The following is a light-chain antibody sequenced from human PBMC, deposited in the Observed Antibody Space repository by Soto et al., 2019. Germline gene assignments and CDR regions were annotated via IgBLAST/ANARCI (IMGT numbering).Light chain of an antibody. V-gene: IGLV2-14*01. CDR1: SSDVGGSNY. CDR2: EVS. CDR3: TSYTSGSTVV. Sequence: QSALTQPASVSGSPGQSITISCTGTSSDVGGSNYVSWYQHPPDKAPKLMIYEVSNRPSGVSTRFSGSKSGNTASLTTSGLQPDDEADYYCTSYTSGSTVVFGGGTKLTVL. J-gene: IGLJ2*01.